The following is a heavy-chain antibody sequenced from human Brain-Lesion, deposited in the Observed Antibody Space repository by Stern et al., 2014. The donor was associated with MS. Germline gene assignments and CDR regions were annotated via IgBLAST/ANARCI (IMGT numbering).Heavy chain of an antibody. CDR3: ARASGLFEY. CDR1: GGSISRSTYY. V-gene: IGHV4-39*01. CDR2: VYYSGST. Sequence: QVQLVESGPGLVKPSETLSLTCTVSGGSISRSTYYWGWLRLSPGKGLEWIGSVYYSGSTFYNPSLKSRVTLHVPMSPNQFSLQMASVTAADTGLYYCARASGLFEYWGQGVLVTVSS. J-gene: IGHJ4*02. D-gene: IGHD3-16*01.